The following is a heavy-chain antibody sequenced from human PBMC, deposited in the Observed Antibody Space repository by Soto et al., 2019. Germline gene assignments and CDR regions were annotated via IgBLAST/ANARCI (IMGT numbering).Heavy chain of an antibody. CDR2: IYHSGST. J-gene: IGHJ4*02. CDR1: GGSISSSNW. D-gene: IGHD6-13*01. CDR3: ARGAYSSSWDPSFYFDY. V-gene: IGHV4-4*02. Sequence: QVQLQESGPGLVKPSGTLSLTCAVSGGSISSSNWWSWVRQPPGKGLEWIGEIYHSGSTNYNPSLKSRVTISVDKSKNQLSLKLSSVTAADTAVYYCARGAYSSSWDPSFYFDYRGQGTLVTVSS.